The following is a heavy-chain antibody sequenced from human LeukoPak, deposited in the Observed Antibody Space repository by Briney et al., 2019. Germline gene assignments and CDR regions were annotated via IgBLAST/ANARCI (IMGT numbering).Heavy chain of an antibody. CDR3: ARAPLRGPEVGDFDY. J-gene: IGHJ4*02. CDR2: IYYSGST. V-gene: IGHV4-59*12. CDR1: GGSISSYY. D-gene: IGHD1-14*01. Sequence: SETLCLTCTVSGGSISSYYWSWIRQPPGKGLEWIGYIYYSGSTNYNPSLKSRVTISVDTSKNQFSLKLSSVTAADTAVYYCARAPLRGPEVGDFDYWGQGTLVTVSS.